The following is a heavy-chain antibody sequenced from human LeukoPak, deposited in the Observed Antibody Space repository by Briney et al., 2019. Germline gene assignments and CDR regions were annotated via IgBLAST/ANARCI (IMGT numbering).Heavy chain of an antibody. CDR3: ASLKNYYDSSGYLVTDAFDI. CDR2: ISAYNGNT. J-gene: IGHJ3*02. D-gene: IGHD3-22*01. V-gene: IGHV1-18*01. CDR1: GYAFTSYG. Sequence: ASVKVSCKASGYAFTSYGIFWVRQAPGQGLEWMGWISAYNGNTNYAQKLQGRVTMTTDTSTSTAYMELRSLKSDDTAVYYCASLKNYYDSSGYLVTDAFDIWGQGTMVTVSS.